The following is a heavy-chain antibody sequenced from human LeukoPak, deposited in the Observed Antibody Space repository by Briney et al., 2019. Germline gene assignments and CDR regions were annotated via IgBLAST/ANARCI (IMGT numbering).Heavy chain of an antibody. D-gene: IGHD1-14*01. CDR3: ASSRTGAFDI. CDR1: GGSISSGGYY. CDR2: IYHSGST. Sequence: SETLSLTCTVSGGSISSGGYYWSWIRQPPGKGLEWIGYIYHSGSTYYNPSLKSRVTISVDRSKNQFSLKLSSVTAADTAVYYCASSRTGAFDIWGQGTMVTVSS. J-gene: IGHJ3*02. V-gene: IGHV4-30-2*01.